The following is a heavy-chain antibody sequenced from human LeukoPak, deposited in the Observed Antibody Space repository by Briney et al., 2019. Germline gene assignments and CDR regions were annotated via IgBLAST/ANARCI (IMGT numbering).Heavy chain of an antibody. D-gene: IGHD2-15*01. Sequence: IRYDGSNKYYADSVKGRFTISRDNSKNTLYLQMNSLRAEDTAVYYYAKGCSGGSCYYFDYWGQGTLVTVSS. V-gene: IGHV3-30*02. CDR2: IRYDGSNK. J-gene: IGHJ4*02. CDR3: AKGCSGGSCYYFDY.